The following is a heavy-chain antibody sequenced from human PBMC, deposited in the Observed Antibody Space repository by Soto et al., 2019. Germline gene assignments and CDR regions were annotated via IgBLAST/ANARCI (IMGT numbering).Heavy chain of an antibody. Sequence: QVQLVQSGAEVKKPGSSVKVSCKASRGTFSTYTISWVRQAPGQGLEWMGRIIPILGIPNYAQKFQGRVTITADKSTSTAYMELSSLRSEDTAVYYCARDAVTASAGVYWGQGTLVTVSS. CDR3: ARDAVTASAGVY. D-gene: IGHD2-21*02. V-gene: IGHV1-69*08. CDR1: RGTFSTYT. J-gene: IGHJ4*02. CDR2: IIPILGIP.